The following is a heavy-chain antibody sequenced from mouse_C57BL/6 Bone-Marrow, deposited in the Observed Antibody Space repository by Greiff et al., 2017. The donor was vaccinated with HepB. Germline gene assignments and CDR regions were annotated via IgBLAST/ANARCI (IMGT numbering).Heavy chain of an antibody. CDR1: GYTFTSYG. CDR2: IYPRSGNT. D-gene: IGHD1-1*01. V-gene: IGHV1-81*01. CDR3: ARPLITTGVGDY. Sequence: QVHVKQSGAELARPGASVKLSCKASGYTFTSYGLSWVKQRTGQGLEWIGEIYPRSGNTYYNEKFKGKATLTADKSSSTAYMELRSLTSEDSAVYFCARPLITTGVGDYWGQGTTLTVSS. J-gene: IGHJ2*01.